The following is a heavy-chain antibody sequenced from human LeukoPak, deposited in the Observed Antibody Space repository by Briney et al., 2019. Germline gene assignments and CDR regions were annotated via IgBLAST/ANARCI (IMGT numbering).Heavy chain of an antibody. D-gene: IGHD2-2*01. Sequence: SETLSLTCNVSGGSISSSSYYWGWIRQPPGKGLEWIGSSYYSGSTYYNPSLKSRVTISVDTSKNQFSLKLSSVTAADTAVYYCARSTGSTRSTPVPWALQDDYWGQGTLVTVSS. CDR1: GGSISSSSYY. CDR2: SYYSGST. J-gene: IGHJ4*02. CDR3: ARSTGSTRSTPVPWALQDDY. V-gene: IGHV4-39*07.